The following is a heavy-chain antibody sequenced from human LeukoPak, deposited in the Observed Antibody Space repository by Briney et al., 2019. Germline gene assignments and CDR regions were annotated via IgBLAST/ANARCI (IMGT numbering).Heavy chain of an antibody. V-gene: IGHV4-4*07. Sequence: SETLSLTCTVSGGSISSYYWSWIRQPAGKGLEWIGRIYTSGSTNYNPSLKSRVTMSVDTSKNRFSLKLSSVTAADTAVYYCARESSRSGSYYFGFWFDPWGQGTLVTVSS. CDR3: ARESSRSGSYYFGFWFDP. D-gene: IGHD3-10*01. J-gene: IGHJ5*02. CDR2: IYTSGST. CDR1: GGSISSYY.